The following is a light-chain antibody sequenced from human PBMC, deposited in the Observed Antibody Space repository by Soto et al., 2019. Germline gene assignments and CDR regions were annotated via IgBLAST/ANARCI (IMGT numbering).Light chain of an antibody. V-gene: IGLV1-36*01. CDR3: AAGDESLNVWV. Sequence: QSVLTQPPSVSEAPRQRVTISCSGSSSNIGNNAVNWYQQLPGKAPKLLIYYDDLLPSGVSDRFSGSKSGTSASLAISGLLSEDEADYYCAAGDESLNVWVLGGGTQLTVL. CDR2: YDD. CDR1: SSNIGNNA. J-gene: IGLJ3*02.